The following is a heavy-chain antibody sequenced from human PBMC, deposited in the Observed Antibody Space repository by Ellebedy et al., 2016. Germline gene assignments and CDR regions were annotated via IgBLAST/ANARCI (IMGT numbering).Heavy chain of an antibody. CDR3: ARDQVGATG. J-gene: IGHJ4*02. D-gene: IGHD1-26*01. Sequence: GESLKISXAASGFTFSSYAMSWVRQAPGKGLEWVSAISGSGGSTYYADSVKGRFTISRDNSKNTLYLQMNSLRAEDTAVYYCARDQVGATGWGQGTLVTVSS. V-gene: IGHV3-23*01. CDR2: ISGSGGST. CDR1: GFTFSSYA.